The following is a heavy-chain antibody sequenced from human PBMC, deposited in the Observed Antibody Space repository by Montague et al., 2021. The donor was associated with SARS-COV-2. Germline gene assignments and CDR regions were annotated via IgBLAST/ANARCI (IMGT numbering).Heavy chain of an antibody. V-gene: IGHV3-23*01. CDR2: ISGSGGST. Sequence: SLRLFCAASGFTFSSYAMSWVRQAPGKGLEWVSAISGSGGSTYYADSVKGRFTISGDNSKNTLYLQMNSLRAEDTAVYYCAKAGIKYDYGDFFDYWGQGTLATVSS. CDR3: AKAGIKYDYGDFFDY. CDR1: GFTFSSYA. D-gene: IGHD4-17*01. J-gene: IGHJ4*02.